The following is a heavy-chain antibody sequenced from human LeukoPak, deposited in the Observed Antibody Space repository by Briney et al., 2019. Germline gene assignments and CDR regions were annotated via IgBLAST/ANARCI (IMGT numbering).Heavy chain of an antibody. CDR1: GFTFSSYW. D-gene: IGHD4-17*01. CDR2: IKQDGSQK. Sequence: PGGSLRLSCTASGFTFSSYWMSWVRQAPGKGLEWVATIKQDGSQKDYVESVQGRFTISRDNAKNSLYLHMNRLRAEDTAVYYCARDPTVTNFHDAFDIWGQGTLVTVSS. J-gene: IGHJ3*02. V-gene: IGHV3-7*05. CDR3: ARDPTVTNFHDAFDI.